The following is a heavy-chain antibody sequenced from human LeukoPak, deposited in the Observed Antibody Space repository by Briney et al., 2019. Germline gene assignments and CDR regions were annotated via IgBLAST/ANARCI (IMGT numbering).Heavy chain of an antibody. Sequence: SETLSLTCAVYGGSFSGYYWSWIRQPPGKGLEWIGEINHSGSTNYNPSLKSRVTISVDTSKNQFSLKLSSVTAADTAVYYCARQKRKLVAVAGSFDYWGQGTLVTVSS. D-gene: IGHD6-19*01. CDR2: INHSGST. CDR1: GGSFSGYY. CDR3: ARQKRKLVAVAGSFDY. J-gene: IGHJ4*02. V-gene: IGHV4-34*01.